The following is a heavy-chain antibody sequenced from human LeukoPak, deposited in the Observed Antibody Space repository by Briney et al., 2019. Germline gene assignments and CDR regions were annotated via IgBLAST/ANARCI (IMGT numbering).Heavy chain of an antibody. Sequence: ASVKVSCKVSGYTLTELSMHWVRQAPGKGLEWMGGFDPENAETIYAQRFRGRVTMTEDISTDTAYMDLSSLRSEDTAVYYCARTRERPTPGGAFDIWGQGTMVTVSS. D-gene: IGHD1-1*01. J-gene: IGHJ3*02. CDR1: GYTLTELS. CDR3: ARTRERPTPGGAFDI. CDR2: FDPENAET. V-gene: IGHV1-24*01.